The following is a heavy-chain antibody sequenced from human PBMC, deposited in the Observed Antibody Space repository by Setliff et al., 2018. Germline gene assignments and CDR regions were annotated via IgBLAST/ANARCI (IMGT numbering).Heavy chain of an antibody. CDR2: IYYNGRS. V-gene: IGHV4-59*01. Sequence: KASETLSLTCTVSGGSISNYYWSWIRQSPGKGLEWIGFIYYNGRSDHNPSFQSRVTMSVDRSKNQFSLNLRAMTAADTAVYYCAREGGGSGWTPDSWGQGTQVTVSS. CDR1: GGSISNYY. D-gene: IGHD6-19*01. CDR3: AREGGGSGWTPDS. J-gene: IGHJ4*02.